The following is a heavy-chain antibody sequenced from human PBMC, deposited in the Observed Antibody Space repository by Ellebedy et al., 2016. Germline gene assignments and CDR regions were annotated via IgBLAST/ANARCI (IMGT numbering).Heavy chain of an antibody. CDR1: GGSISSSSYY. Sequence: SETLSLTXTVSGGSISSSSYYWGWIRQPPGKGLEWIGSIYYSGSTYYNPSLKSRVTISVDTSKNQFSLKLSSVTAADTAVYYCACGYDSHYYYYYMDVWGKGTTVTVSS. D-gene: IGHD5-12*01. CDR2: IYYSGST. J-gene: IGHJ6*03. CDR3: ACGYDSHYYYYYMDV. V-gene: IGHV4-39*01.